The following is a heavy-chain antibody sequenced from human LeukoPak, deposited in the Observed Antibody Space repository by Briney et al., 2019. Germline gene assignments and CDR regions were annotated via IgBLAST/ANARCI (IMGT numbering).Heavy chain of an antibody. CDR3: ARVLDYYDSSGYYALDY. V-gene: IGHV3-53*01. J-gene: IGHJ4*02. CDR2: IYSGGST. Sequence: PGGSLRLSCAASGFTVSSNYMSWVRQAPGKGLEWVSVIYSGGSTYYADSVKGRFTISRDNSKNTLYLQMNSLRAEDTAVYYCARVLDYYDSSGYYALDYWGQGTLVTVSS. D-gene: IGHD3-22*01. CDR1: GFTVSSNY.